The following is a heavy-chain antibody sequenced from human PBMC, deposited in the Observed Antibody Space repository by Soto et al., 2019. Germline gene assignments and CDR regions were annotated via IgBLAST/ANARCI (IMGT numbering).Heavy chain of an antibody. D-gene: IGHD6-19*01. CDR3: AKEGSASGWYWES. V-gene: IGHV3-11*01. J-gene: IGHJ1*01. Sequence: GGSLRLSCTASGFDFGDYYMSWIRQAPGKGLEWVSYIDSDDGTTYYTDSVKGRFTISRDNAKNSLYLQMNSLRVEDTARYYCAKEGSASGWYWESWGQGALVTVSS. CDR2: IDSDDGTT. CDR1: GFDFGDYY.